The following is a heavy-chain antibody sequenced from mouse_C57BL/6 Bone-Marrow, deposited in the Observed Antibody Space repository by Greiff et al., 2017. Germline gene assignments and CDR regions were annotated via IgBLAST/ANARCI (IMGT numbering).Heavy chain of an antibody. V-gene: IGHV3-6*01. Sequence: EVQLVESGPGLVKPSQSLSLTCSVTGYSITSGYYWNWIRQFPGNKLEWMGYISYDGSNNYNPSLKNPISITRDTSKNQFFLKLNYVTTDDTATCYCARDRRFPDNWGQGTTLTVSS. CDR1: GYSITSGYY. J-gene: IGHJ2*01. CDR2: ISYDGSN. CDR3: ARDRRFPDN.